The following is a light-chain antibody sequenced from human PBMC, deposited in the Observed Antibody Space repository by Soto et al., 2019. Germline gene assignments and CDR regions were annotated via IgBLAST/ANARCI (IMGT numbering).Light chain of an antibody. Sequence: AIQMTQSPSSLAASVGDGVTLTCRASQDIKKDLVWYQQKPGKVPKLLIYKASGLQSGVPSRFNGSGAGTDFTLTISGLRPEDFATYYCLQDYNYPYTFGQGTKVDIK. CDR2: KAS. CDR3: LQDYNYPYT. V-gene: IGKV1-6*01. J-gene: IGKJ2*01. CDR1: QDIKKD.